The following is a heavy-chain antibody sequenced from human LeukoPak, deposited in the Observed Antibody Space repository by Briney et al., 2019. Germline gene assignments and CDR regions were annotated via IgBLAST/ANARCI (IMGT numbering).Heavy chain of an antibody. CDR3: ARPQPRGDYYGMDV. D-gene: IGHD3-10*01. J-gene: IGHJ6*02. CDR1: GFPFSSYG. V-gene: IGHV3-33*01. Sequence: GSLRLSCAASGFPFSSYGMHWVRQAPGKGLEWVAVIWYDGSNKYYADSVKGRFTISRDNSKNTLYLQMNSLRAEDTAVYYCARPQPRGDYYGMDVWGQGTTVTVSS. CDR2: IWYDGSNK.